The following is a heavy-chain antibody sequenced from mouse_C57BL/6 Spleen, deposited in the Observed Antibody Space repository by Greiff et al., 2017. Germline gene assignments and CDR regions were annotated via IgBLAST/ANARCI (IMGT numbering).Heavy chain of an antibody. CDR1: GFSLTSYG. J-gene: IGHJ4*01. CDR2: IWSGGST. CDR3: ARNFYDYYAMDY. V-gene: IGHV2-2*01. D-gene: IGHD2-3*01. Sequence: VKLVESGPGLVQPSQSLSITCTVSGFSLTSYGVHWVRQSPGKGLEWLGVIWSGGSTDYNAAFISRLSISKENSKSQVFFKMNSLQADDTAIYYCARNFYDYYAMDYWGQGTSVTVSS.